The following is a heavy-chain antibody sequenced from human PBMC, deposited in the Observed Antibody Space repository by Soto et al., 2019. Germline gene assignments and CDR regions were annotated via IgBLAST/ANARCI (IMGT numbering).Heavy chain of an antibody. D-gene: IGHD3-10*01. V-gene: IGHV1-69*01. CDR2: IFPIFRTT. CDR1: GDSFSGHT. Sequence: QVKLVQSGAEVKKPGSSVKVSCKASGDSFSGHTFNWVRQAPGQGLEWMGGIFPIFRTTNYAQKFQGRITIVADESASTVYLELSSLRSDDTAVYFCARDLEFRDGNISHLDYWGQGTLVTVSS. J-gene: IGHJ4*02. CDR3: ARDLEFRDGNISHLDY.